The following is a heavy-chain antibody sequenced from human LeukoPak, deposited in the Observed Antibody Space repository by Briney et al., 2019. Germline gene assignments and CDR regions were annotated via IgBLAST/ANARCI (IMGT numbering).Heavy chain of an antibody. D-gene: IGHD4-17*01. Sequence: GGALRVSCVASGFTFSSYVMSWVRQAPGKGLEWGSAISGSGGITYYADSVKGRFTISRDNSKNTLYLQMKRLRAEGTAVCYRAKVRRRSTVPTKGAQLYWGQGTLVTVSS. J-gene: IGHJ4*02. CDR1: GFTFSSYV. CDR2: ISGSGGIT. CDR3: AKVRRRSTVPTKGAQLY. V-gene: IGHV3-23*01.